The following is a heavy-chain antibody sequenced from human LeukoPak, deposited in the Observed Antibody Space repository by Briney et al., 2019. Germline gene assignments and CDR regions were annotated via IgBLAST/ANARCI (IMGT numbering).Heavy chain of an antibody. D-gene: IGHD6-6*01. V-gene: IGHV1-46*01. J-gene: IGHJ3*02. CDR1: GYTFTSYY. Sequence: ASVKVSCKASGYTFTSYYMHWVRRAPGQGLEWMGIINPSGGSTSYAQKFQGRVTMTRDTSTSTVYMELSSLRSEDTAVYYCARVTYSSSSISLDAFDIWGQGTMVTVSS. CDR3: ARVTYSSSSISLDAFDI. CDR2: INPSGGST.